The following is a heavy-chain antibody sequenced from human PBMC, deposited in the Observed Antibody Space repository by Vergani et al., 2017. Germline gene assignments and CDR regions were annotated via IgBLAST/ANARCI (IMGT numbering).Heavy chain of an antibody. J-gene: IGHJ5*02. V-gene: IGHV1-3*01. D-gene: IGHD3-22*01. CDR2: INAGNGNT. CDR1: GYTFTSYA. CDR3: GRERKDDSSGYYTPSYNWFDP. Sequence: QVQLVQSGAEVKKPGASVKVSCKASGYTFTSYAMHWVRQAPGQRLEWMGWINAGNGNTKYSQKFQGRVTITRDTSASTAYMELSSLRSEDTAVYYCGRERKDDSSGYYTPSYNWFDPWGQGTLVTVSS.